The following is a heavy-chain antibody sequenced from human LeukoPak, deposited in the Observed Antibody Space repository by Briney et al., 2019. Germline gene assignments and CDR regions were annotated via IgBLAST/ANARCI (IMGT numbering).Heavy chain of an antibody. J-gene: IGHJ4*02. V-gene: IGHV4-59*08. CDR3: AKGATYPVADY. Sequence: PSETLSLTCTVSGGSISSYYWSWIRQPPGKGLEWIGYIYYSGSTNYNPSLKSRVTISVDTSKNQFSLKLSSVTAADTAVYYCAKGATYPVADYWGQGTLVTVSS. CDR2: IYYSGST. CDR1: GGSISSYY. D-gene: IGHD1-26*01.